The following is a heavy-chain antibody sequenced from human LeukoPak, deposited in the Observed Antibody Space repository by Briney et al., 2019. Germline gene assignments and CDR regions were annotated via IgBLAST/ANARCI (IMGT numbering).Heavy chain of an antibody. V-gene: IGHV4-59*08. CDR2: IHYSGST. D-gene: IGHD2-15*01. J-gene: IGHJ4*02. Sequence: SETLSLTCTVSGGSISGYYWSWIRQPPGKGLEWIGYIHYSGSTDSNPSLKSRVTISVDTSKNQFSLKLSSVTAADTAVYYCARHYCSADKCYYFDYWGQRTLVTVSS. CDR1: GGSISGYY. CDR3: ARHYCSADKCYYFDY.